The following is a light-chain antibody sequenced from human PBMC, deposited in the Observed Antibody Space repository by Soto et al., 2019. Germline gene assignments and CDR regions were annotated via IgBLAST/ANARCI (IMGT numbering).Light chain of an antibody. CDR1: QSVSSSY. CDR2: GAS. Sequence: EIVLTQSPGTLSLSPGERATLSCRASQSVSSSYLAWYQQKPGQAPRLLIYGASSRATGIPDRLSGSGSGTDFTLTISSLEPEDFAVYYCQQYCSSPWTFGQGTKVEIK. J-gene: IGKJ1*01. CDR3: QQYCSSPWT. V-gene: IGKV3-20*01.